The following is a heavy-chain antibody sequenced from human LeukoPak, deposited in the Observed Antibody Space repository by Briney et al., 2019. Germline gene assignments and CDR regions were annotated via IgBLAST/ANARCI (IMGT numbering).Heavy chain of an antibody. CDR2: ISAYNGNT. CDR1: GYTFTSYG. V-gene: IGHV1-18*01. J-gene: IGHJ5*02. Sequence: ASVKLSFKASGYTFTSYGISWVRQAPGQGLEWMGWISAYNGNTNYAQKLQGRVTMTTDTSTSTAYMELRSLRSDDTAVYYCARADGTDYGEVGGWFDPWGQGTLVTVSS. D-gene: IGHD4-17*01. CDR3: ARADGTDYGEVGGWFDP.